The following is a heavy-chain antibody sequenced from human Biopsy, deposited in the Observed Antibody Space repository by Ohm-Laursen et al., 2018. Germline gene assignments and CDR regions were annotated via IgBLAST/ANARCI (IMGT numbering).Heavy chain of an antibody. CDR3: ALAAAQTVTHFDY. V-gene: IGHV3-23*01. D-gene: IGHD4-17*01. CDR2: ISGNSDII. J-gene: IGHJ4*02. CDR1: GFTFSSYA. Sequence: LSLTCAAFGFTFSSYAMTWFRQAPGKGLEWVSTISGNSDIIYDTDSVKGRFTISRDNSKNTLYLQMNSLRADDTAVYYCALAAAQTVTHFDYWGQGTLVTVSS.